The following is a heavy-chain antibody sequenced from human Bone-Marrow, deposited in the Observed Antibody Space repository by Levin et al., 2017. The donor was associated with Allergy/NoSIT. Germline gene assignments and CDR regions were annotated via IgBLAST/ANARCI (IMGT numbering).Heavy chain of an antibody. CDR1: GFTFSNAW. J-gene: IGHJ4*02. D-gene: IGHD2-15*01. Sequence: GGSLRLSCAASGFTFSNAWMSWVRQAPGKGLEWVGGIKSKTDGGTTDDAAPVKGRFTISREDSKNTLYLQMNSLKTECPAVYYCTTLGYCSGGSCFWGQGTLVTVSS. CDR3: TTLGYCSGGSCF. V-gene: IGHV3-15*01. CDR2: IKSKTDGGTT.